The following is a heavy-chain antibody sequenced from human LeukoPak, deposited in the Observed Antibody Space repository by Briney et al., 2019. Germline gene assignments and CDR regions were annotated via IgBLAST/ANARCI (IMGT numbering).Heavy chain of an antibody. V-gene: IGHV3-30*03. J-gene: IGHJ3*02. CDR3: ARDSDIVATMGAFDI. D-gene: IGHD5-12*01. CDR1: GFTFSSYG. Sequence: GGSLRLSCVASGFTFSSYGMHWVRQAPGKGLEWVAVISFDGSNKYYVDSVKGRFTISRDNAKNSLYLQMNSLRAEDTAVYYCARDSDIVATMGAFDIWGQGTMVTVSS. CDR2: ISFDGSNK.